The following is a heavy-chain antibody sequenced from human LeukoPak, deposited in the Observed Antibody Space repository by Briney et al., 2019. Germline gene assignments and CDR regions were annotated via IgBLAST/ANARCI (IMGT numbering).Heavy chain of an antibody. CDR3: ARADIVATIGIFDY. D-gene: IGHD5-12*01. V-gene: IGHV4-59*01. CDR2: IYYSGST. CDR1: GGSIRSYY. Sequence: PSETLSLTCTVSGGSIRSYYWSWIRQPPGKGPQWIGYIYYSGSTNYNPSLKSRVTISVDTSKNQFSLKLSSVTAADTAVYYCARADIVATIGIFDYWGQGTLVTVSS. J-gene: IGHJ4*02.